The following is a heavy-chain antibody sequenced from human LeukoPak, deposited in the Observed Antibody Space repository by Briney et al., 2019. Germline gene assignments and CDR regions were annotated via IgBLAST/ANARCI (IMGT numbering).Heavy chain of an antibody. Sequence: PSETLSLTCTVSGGSISSSYYYWGWIRQPPGRGLQWIGSLYYSGSTYYNPSLKSRVTISVDTSKNQFSLKLSSVTAADTAVYYCARGIAVASNWFDPWGQGTLVTVSS. D-gene: IGHD6-19*01. CDR3: ARGIAVASNWFDP. V-gene: IGHV4-39*07. CDR2: LYYSGST. CDR1: GGSISSSYYY. J-gene: IGHJ5*02.